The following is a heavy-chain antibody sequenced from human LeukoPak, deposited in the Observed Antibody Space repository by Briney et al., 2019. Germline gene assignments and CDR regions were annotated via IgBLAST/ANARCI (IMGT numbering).Heavy chain of an antibody. D-gene: IGHD3-10*01. CDR1: GGSISSYY. CDR2: IYYSGGT. CDR3: ARTTYGYFDY. V-gene: IGHV4-59*08. Sequence: SETLSLTCTVSGGSISSYYWSWIRQPPGKGLEWIGYIYYSGGTNYNPSLKSRVTISVDTSKNQFSLKLSSVTAADTAVYYCARTTYGYFDYWGQGTLVTVSS. J-gene: IGHJ4*02.